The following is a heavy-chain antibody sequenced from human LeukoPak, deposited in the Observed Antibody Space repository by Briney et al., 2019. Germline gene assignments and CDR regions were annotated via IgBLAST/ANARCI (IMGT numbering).Heavy chain of an antibody. J-gene: IGHJ3*02. CDR2: IIPIFGTA. CDR3: AKVDPRGRGNNLDAFHI. D-gene: IGHD5-18*01. Sequence: SVKVSCKASGGTFSSYAISWVRQAPGQGLEWMGGIIPIFGTANYAQKFQGRVTITADESTSTAYMELSSLRSEDTAVYYCAKVDPRGRGNNLDAFHIWGQGTMVTVSS. V-gene: IGHV1-69*01. CDR1: GGTFSSYA.